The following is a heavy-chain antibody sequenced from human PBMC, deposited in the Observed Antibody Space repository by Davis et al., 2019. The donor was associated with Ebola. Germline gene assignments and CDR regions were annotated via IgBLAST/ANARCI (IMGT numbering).Heavy chain of an antibody. CDR1: GGSISSYY. D-gene: IGHD2/OR15-2a*01. J-gene: IGHJ4*02. V-gene: IGHV4-59*01. CDR2: IYYSGST. CDR3: ARSPFPGGIDY. Sequence: MPSETLSFTCTVSGGSISSYYWSWIRQPPGKGLEWIGYIYYSGSTNYNPSLKSRVTISVDTSKNQFSLKLSSVTAANTAVYYCARSPFPGGIDYWGQGTLVTVSS.